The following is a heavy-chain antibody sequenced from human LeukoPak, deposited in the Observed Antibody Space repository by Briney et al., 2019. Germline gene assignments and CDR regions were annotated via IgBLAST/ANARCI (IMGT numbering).Heavy chain of an antibody. Sequence: GGSLRLSCAASGFTFSSSTMNWVRQAPGQGLEWVSSISSSSSNTHYANSVKGRFTISRDNAKNSLYLQMSSLRDEDTAVYYCVYGDNRGYWGQGTLVTVSS. CDR2: ISSSSSNT. D-gene: IGHD4-17*01. CDR1: GFTFSSST. J-gene: IGHJ4*02. V-gene: IGHV3-21*01. CDR3: VYGDNRGY.